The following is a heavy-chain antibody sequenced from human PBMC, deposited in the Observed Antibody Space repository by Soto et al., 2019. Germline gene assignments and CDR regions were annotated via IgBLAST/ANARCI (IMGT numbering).Heavy chain of an antibody. Sequence: GGSLRLSCAASGFTFNSYPLHWVRQAPGKGLEWVAVISYDGRNDYYGDSVRGRFTISRDNSKNMVYLQMNSLTPEDTAVYYCARDPYFDYWGQGTLVTVSS. CDR2: ISYDGRND. CDR1: GFTFNSYP. CDR3: ARDPYFDY. V-gene: IGHV3-30*04. J-gene: IGHJ4*02.